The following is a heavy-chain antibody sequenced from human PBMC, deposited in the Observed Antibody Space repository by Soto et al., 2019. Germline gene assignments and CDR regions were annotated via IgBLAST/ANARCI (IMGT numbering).Heavy chain of an antibody. CDR3: AREGYTSSSIHSFLDS. CDR1: GGTFSSYG. CDR2: IIPFLGTT. V-gene: IGHV1-69*06. D-gene: IGHD6-6*01. J-gene: IGHJ4*02. Sequence: QMQLVQSGAEVKKPGSSVKVSCKASGGTFSSYGISWVRQAPGQGLEWMGRIIPFLGTTNYAQNFQDRLTVTADTSTNTAFMELSSLRSDDTAVYYCAREGYTSSSIHSFLDSWGQGTLVTVSS.